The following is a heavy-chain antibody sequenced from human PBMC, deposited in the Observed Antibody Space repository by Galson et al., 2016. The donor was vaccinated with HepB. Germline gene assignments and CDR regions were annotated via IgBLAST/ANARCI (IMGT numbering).Heavy chain of an antibody. CDR2: TYVTGST. J-gene: IGHJ4*02. Sequence: SLRLSCAVSGLTITTDYMNWVRQAPGKGLEWVALTYVTGSTYYADSVKGRFTISRDNAKNSLYLQMNSLRAEDTAVYYCAARGKSGSFESWGQGTLVTVSS. CDR1: GLTITTDY. CDR3: AARGKSGSFES. V-gene: IGHV3-66*01. D-gene: IGHD5-12*01.